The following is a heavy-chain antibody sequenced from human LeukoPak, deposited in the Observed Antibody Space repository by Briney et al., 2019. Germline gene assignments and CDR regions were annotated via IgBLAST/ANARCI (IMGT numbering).Heavy chain of an antibody. CDR3: ARDSTYYYDSGSSGPHYFDN. Sequence: GKSLRLSCAASGFPFSNYAMPWVRQAPGKGLEWVSLISSGGTYEYYADSVKGRFTISRDNSKNTLYLQLNSLRAEDTAVYYCARDSTYYYDSGSSGPHYFDNWGQGTLVTVSS. J-gene: IGHJ4*02. CDR2: ISSGGTYE. D-gene: IGHD3-10*01. CDR1: GFPFSNYA. V-gene: IGHV3-30*01.